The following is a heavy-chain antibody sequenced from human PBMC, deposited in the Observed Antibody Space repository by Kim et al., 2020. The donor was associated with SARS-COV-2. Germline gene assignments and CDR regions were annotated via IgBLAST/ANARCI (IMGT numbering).Heavy chain of an antibody. CDR3: ARDQGMRFAVQLTGTLGY. Sequence: GGSLRLSCAASGFTFSSYGINWVRQAPGKGLEWVSYISRNSTFIYYADSVKGRFTISRDNAKNSLYLQMNSLRAEDTAVYYCARDQGMRFAVQLTGTLGYWGQGTLVTVSS. V-gene: IGHV3-21*05. J-gene: IGHJ4*02. CDR2: ISRNSTFI. D-gene: IGHD1-20*01. CDR1: GFTFSSYG.